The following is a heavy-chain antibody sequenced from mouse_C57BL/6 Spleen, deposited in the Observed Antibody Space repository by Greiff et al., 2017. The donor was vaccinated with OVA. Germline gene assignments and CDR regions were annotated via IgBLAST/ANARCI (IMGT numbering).Heavy chain of an antibody. CDR3: ARPLTTVVATPDY. CDR2: ISSGRSTI. J-gene: IGHJ2*01. D-gene: IGHD1-1*01. CDR1: GFTFSDYG. Sequence: EVQLVESGGGLVKPGGSLKLSCAASGFTFSDYGMHWVRQAPEKGLEWVAYISSGRSTIYYADTVKGRFTISRDNAKNTLFLQMTSLRSEDTAMYYCARPLTTVVATPDYWGQGTTLTVSS. V-gene: IGHV5-17*01.